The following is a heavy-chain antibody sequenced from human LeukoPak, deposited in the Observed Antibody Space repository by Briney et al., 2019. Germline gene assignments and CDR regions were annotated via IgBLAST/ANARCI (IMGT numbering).Heavy chain of an antibody. CDR1: GGSISSGRYC. CDR2: IYTSGNT. V-gene: IGHV4-61*09. Sequence: PSETLFLTCTVSGGSISSGRYCWRWIRQPAGKGLEWIGHIYTSGNTNYHPSLKSRLTISVDTSKNQFSLKLSSMTAADTAVYYCARDGCGGSCFHYYYYYMDVWGKGTTVTISS. CDR3: ARDGCGGSCFHYYYYYMDV. J-gene: IGHJ6*03. D-gene: IGHD2-15*01.